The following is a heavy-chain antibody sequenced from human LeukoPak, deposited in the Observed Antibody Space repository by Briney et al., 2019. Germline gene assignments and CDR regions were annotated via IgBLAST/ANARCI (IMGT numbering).Heavy chain of an antibody. Sequence: PGRSLRLFCAASGFTFSSYAMHWVRQAPGKGLEWVAVIPYDGSNKYYADSVKGRFTISRDNSKNTLYLQMDSLRAEDTAVYYCARDPDSSGYYEPFRDEPFDYWGQGTLVTVSS. V-gene: IGHV3-30*04. D-gene: IGHD3-22*01. CDR1: GFTFSSYA. J-gene: IGHJ4*02. CDR3: ARDPDSSGYYEPFRDEPFDY. CDR2: IPYDGSNK.